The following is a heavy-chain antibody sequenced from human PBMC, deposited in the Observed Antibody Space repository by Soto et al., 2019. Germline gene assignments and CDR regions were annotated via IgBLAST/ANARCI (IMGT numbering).Heavy chain of an antibody. CDR3: ARDFSGHGVFDM. V-gene: IGHV3-30*03. D-gene: IGHD2-15*01. CDR1: GFTFSSYG. J-gene: IGHJ3*02. CDR2: ISYDGSNK. Sequence: PGGSLRLSCAASGFTFSSYGMHWVRQAPGKGLEWVAVISYDGSNKYYADSVKGRFTISRDNSKNTLYLQMNSLRAEDTAVYYCARDFSGHGVFDMWGQGTMVTVSS.